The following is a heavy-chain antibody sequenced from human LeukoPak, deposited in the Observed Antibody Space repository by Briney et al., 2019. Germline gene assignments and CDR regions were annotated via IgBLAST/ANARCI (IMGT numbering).Heavy chain of an antibody. D-gene: IGHD5-18*01. Sequence: SETLSLTCTVSGGSISSYYWSWIRQPPGKGLEWIGYIYYSGSTNYNPSLKSRVTISVDTSKNQFSLKLSSVTAADTAVYYCARDTGQLWLRNYYYGMDVWGQGTTVAVSS. CDR3: ARDTGQLWLRNYYYGMDV. V-gene: IGHV4-59*01. J-gene: IGHJ6*02. CDR2: IYYSGST. CDR1: GGSISSYY.